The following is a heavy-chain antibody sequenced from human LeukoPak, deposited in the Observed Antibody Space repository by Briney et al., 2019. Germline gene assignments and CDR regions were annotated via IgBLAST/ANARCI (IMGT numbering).Heavy chain of an antibody. J-gene: IGHJ3*02. CDR2: INHSGST. Sequence: SETLSLTCAVYGGSFSGYYWSWIRQPPGKGLEWIGEINHSGSTNYNPSLKSRVTISVDTSNNQFSLKLSSVTAADTAVYYCARGLSGYGAFDIWGQGTMVTVSS. D-gene: IGHD3-22*01. CDR1: GGSFSGYY. CDR3: ARGLSGYGAFDI. V-gene: IGHV4-34*01.